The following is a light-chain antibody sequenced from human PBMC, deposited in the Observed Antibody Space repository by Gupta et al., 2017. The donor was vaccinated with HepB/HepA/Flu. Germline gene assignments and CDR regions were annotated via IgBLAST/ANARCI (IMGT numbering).Light chain of an antibody. V-gene: IGLV2-11*01. CDR3: CSSAGTYTVI. J-gene: IGLJ2*01. CDR1: SSDVGGYDY. Sequence: QSALTQPRSVSGSPGPSVAISCTGTSSDVGGYDYVSWFQHHPGEAPKLVMYDVTKRPSGVPDRFSGSKSGNTASLTISGLQSEDEADYYCCSSAGTYTVIFGGGTKLTVL. CDR2: DVT.